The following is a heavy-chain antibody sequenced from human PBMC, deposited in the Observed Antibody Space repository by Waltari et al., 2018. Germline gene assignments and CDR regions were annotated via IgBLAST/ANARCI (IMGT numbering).Heavy chain of an antibody. Sequence: QITLKESGPTLVKPTQTLTLTCTFSGFSLSTSGVGVGWIRQPPGKALEWLAIIYWDDDKRYSPSRKSRLTITKDTSKNQVVLTMTNMDPVDTATYYCVHRPPIAAAGTRFDPWGQGILVTVSS. CDR2: IYWDDDK. D-gene: IGHD6-13*01. CDR1: GFSLSTSGVG. J-gene: IGHJ5*02. V-gene: IGHV2-5*02. CDR3: VHRPPIAAAGTRFDP.